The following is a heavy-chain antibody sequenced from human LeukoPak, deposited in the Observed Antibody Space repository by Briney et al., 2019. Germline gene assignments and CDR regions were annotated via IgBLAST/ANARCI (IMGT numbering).Heavy chain of an antibody. Sequence: GGSLRLSCAASGFTFSSYWMSWVRQAPGKGLEWVANIKQDGSEKYYVDSVKGRFTISRDNAKNSLYLQMNSLRAEDTAVYYCARGTYYYDSSGYPNYYYYGMDVWGQGTTVTVSS. CDR1: GFTFSSYW. D-gene: IGHD3-22*01. CDR2: IKQDGSEK. V-gene: IGHV3-7*03. J-gene: IGHJ6*02. CDR3: ARGTYYYDSSGYPNYYYYGMDV.